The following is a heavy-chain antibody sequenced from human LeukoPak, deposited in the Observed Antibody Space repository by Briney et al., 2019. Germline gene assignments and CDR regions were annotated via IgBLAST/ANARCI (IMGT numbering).Heavy chain of an antibody. CDR2: IYHSGST. V-gene: IGHV4-38-2*02. CDR1: GYSISSGYY. Sequence: SETLSLTCAVSGYSISSGYYWGWIRQPPGKGLEWIGSIYHSGSTYYNPSLKSRVIISVDTSKNQFSLKLSSVTAADTAVYYCARDVDTAMVPYFDYWGQGTLVTVSS. D-gene: IGHD5-18*01. CDR3: ARDVDTAMVPYFDY. J-gene: IGHJ4*02.